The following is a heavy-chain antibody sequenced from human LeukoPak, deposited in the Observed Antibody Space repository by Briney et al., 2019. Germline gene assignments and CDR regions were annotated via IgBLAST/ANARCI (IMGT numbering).Heavy chain of an antibody. D-gene: IGHD6-19*01. CDR3: ARGTGSSGLDYFDY. CDR2: INPNSGGT. CDR1: GYTFTGYY. Sequence: GASVKVSCKASGYTFTGYYMHWVRQAPGQGPEWMGWINPNSGGTNYAQKFQGRVTMTRDTSISTAYMELSRLRSDDTAVYYCARGTGSSGLDYFDYWGQGTLVTVSS. J-gene: IGHJ4*02. V-gene: IGHV1-2*02.